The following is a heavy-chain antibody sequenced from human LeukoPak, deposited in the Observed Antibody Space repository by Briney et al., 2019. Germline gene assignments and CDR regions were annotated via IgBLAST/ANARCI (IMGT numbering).Heavy chain of an antibody. CDR2: INTNTGNP. CDR1: GYTFTTYA. J-gene: IGHJ5*02. Sequence: ASVKVSCKASGYTFTTYAMNWVRQAPGQGLEWMGWINTNTGNPTYAQGFTGRFVFSLDTSVNTAYLQISSLKAEDTAVYYCARGVLLCGGFGCRFDPWGQGTLVTVSS. D-gene: IGHD2-21*01. CDR3: ARGVLLCGGFGCRFDP. V-gene: IGHV7-4-1*02.